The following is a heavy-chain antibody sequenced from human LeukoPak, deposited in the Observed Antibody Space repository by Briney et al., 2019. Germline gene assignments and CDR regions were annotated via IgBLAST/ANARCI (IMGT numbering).Heavy chain of an antibody. CDR2: ISGSRGST. D-gene: IGHD6-19*01. J-gene: IGHJ5*02. CDR3: AREGGSGWYSGWFDP. V-gene: IGHV3-23*01. CDR1: GFTFSSYA. Sequence: PGGSLRLSCAASGFTFSSYAMSWVRQAPGKGLEWVSTISGSRGSTYYANSVKGRFTISRDNSRNTLYLQMNSLRAEDTALYYCAREGGSGWYSGWFDPWGQGTLVTVSS.